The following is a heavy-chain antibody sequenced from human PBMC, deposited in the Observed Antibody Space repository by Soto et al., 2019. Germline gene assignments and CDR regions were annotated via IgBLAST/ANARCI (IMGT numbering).Heavy chain of an antibody. Sequence: ASVKVSCKASGYTFTSYAMHWVRQAPGQRLEWMAWINPGNGNTKYSQNFLGRVSITRDTSASTAYLELGSLRAEDTAVYYCARSAISPYGGLIGPFDYWGQGNLVTVSS. CDR3: ARSAISPYGGLIGPFDY. D-gene: IGHD3-16*02. V-gene: IGHV1-3*01. CDR1: GYTFTSYA. J-gene: IGHJ4*02. CDR2: INPGNGNT.